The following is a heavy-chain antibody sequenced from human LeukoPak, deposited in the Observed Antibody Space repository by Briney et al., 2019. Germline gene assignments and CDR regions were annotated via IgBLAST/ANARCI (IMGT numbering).Heavy chain of an antibody. J-gene: IGHJ4*02. CDR2: IKQDGSEK. D-gene: IGHD3-10*01. Sequence: PGGSLRLSCAASGFTFSSYWMSWVRQAPGKGLEWVANIKQDGSEKYYVDSVKGRFTIPRDNAKNSLYLQMNSLRAEDTAVYYCARENYYGSGSYIFDYWGQGTLVTVSS. CDR3: ARENYYGSGSYIFDY. V-gene: IGHV3-7*01. CDR1: GFTFSSYW.